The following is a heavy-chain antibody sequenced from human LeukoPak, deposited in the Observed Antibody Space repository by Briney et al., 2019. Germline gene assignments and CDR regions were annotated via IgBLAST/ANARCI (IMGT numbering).Heavy chain of an antibody. J-gene: IGHJ4*02. Sequence: GGSLRLSCAASGFTFSSYSMNWVRQAPGKGLEWVSSISSSSSYIYYADSVKGRFTISRDNAKNSLYLQMNSLRAEDTAVYYCAKGRNYYDSSGRYPSDYWGQGTLVTVSS. D-gene: IGHD3-22*01. CDR1: GFTFSSYS. CDR3: AKGRNYYDSSGRYPSDY. V-gene: IGHV3-21*01. CDR2: ISSSSSYI.